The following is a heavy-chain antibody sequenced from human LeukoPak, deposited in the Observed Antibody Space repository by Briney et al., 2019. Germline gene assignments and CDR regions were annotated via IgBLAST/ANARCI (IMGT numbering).Heavy chain of an antibody. CDR3: ARGGTVVSWTLYYYYYMDV. V-gene: IGHV1-46*01. Sequence: GASVKVSCKASGYTFTSYYMHWVRQAPGQGLEWMGIINPSGGSTSYAQKFQGRVTMTRDMSTSTVYMELSSLRSEDTAVYYCARGGTVVSWTLYYYYYMDVWGKGTTVTISS. CDR2: INPSGGST. CDR1: GYTFTSYY. D-gene: IGHD4-23*01. J-gene: IGHJ6*03.